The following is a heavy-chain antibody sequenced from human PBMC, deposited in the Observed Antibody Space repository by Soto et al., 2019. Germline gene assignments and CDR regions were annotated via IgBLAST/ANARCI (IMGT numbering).Heavy chain of an antibody. CDR1: GFTFSSYA. V-gene: IGHV3-30-3*01. CDR2: ISYDGSNK. Sequence: QVQLVESGGGVVQPGRSLRLSCAASGFTFSSYAMHWVRQAPGKGLEWVAVISYDGSNKYYADSVKGRFTISRDNSKNTLYLQMNSLSAEDTAVYYCARDSSSSRYYYYYGMDVWGQGTTVTVSS. D-gene: IGHD6-6*01. J-gene: IGHJ6*02. CDR3: ARDSSSSRYYYYYGMDV.